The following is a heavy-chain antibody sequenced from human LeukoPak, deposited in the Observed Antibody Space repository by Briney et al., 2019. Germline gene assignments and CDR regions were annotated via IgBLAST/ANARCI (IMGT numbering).Heavy chain of an antibody. Sequence: SETLSLTCTVSGDSISSYYLTWIRQPPGKGLEWIGYIFYSGSTNYNPSFKSRVTISVDTSKNQFSLKLSSVTAADTAVYHCARDMVRGVDYWGQGTLVTVSS. CDR1: GDSISSYY. CDR3: ARDMVRGVDY. J-gene: IGHJ4*02. CDR2: IFYSGST. D-gene: IGHD3-10*01. V-gene: IGHV4-59*12.